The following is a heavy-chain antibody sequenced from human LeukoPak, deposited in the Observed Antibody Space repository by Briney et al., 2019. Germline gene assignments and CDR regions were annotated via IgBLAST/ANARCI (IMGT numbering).Heavy chain of an antibody. Sequence: ASVKVSCKASGYTFTSYGISRVRQAPGQGLEWMGWINPTSGGTNYAQKFQDRVTMTRDTSISTAYMELSRLRSDDTAVYYCATWPDYYDSSGYYFDYWGQGTLVTVSS. D-gene: IGHD3-22*01. V-gene: IGHV1-2*02. CDR3: ATWPDYYDSSGYYFDY. CDR1: GYTFTSYG. J-gene: IGHJ4*02. CDR2: INPTSGGT.